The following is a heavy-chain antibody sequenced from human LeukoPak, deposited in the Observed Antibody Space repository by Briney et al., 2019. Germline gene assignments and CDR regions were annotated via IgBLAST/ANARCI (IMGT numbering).Heavy chain of an antibody. D-gene: IGHD3-10*01. Sequence: KPGRSLRLSCTASGIIFGDYAMSWFRQAPGKGLEWVGFIRSKAYGGTTEYAASVKGRFTISRDDSKSIAYLQMNSLKTEDTAVYYCTPAGSGDSNPWGQGTLVTVSS. V-gene: IGHV3-49*05. CDR1: GIIFGDYA. CDR3: TPAGSGDSNP. J-gene: IGHJ5*02. CDR2: IRSKAYGGTT.